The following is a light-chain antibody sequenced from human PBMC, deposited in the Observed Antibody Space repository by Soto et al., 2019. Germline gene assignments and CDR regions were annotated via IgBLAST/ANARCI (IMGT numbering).Light chain of an antibody. CDR1: SSNIGTGYD. J-gene: IGLJ3*02. CDR2: GNT. V-gene: IGLV1-40*01. CDR3: QSWDSSLSGVV. Sequence: QSVLTQPPSVXXXPGQRVTISCTGSSSNIGTGYDVHWYQQLPGTAPKRLIYGNTNRPSGVPDRFSGSKSGTSASLTITGLQAEDEADYYCQSWDSSLSGVVFGGGTKLTVL.